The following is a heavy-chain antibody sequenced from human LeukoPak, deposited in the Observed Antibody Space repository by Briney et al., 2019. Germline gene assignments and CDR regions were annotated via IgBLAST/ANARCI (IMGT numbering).Heavy chain of an antibody. Sequence: GGSLRLSCAGSGFSFMNAWMSWVRQTPGKGLEWVGRIKSEADGGTTDYAGPVKGRFTISRDDLRSTVYLQMNSLKTEDTAVYYCNIEANFCGGDCYFFLRWGQGTAVTVSS. CDR2: IKSEADGGTT. V-gene: IGHV3-15*01. J-gene: IGHJ1*01. CDR3: NIEANFCGGDCYFFLR. D-gene: IGHD2-21*02. CDR1: GFSFMNAW.